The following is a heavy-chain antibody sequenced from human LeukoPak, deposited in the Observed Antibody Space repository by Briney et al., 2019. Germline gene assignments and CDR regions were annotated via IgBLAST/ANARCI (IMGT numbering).Heavy chain of an antibody. J-gene: IGHJ4*02. V-gene: IGHV3-74*01. CDR3: VRGGTGYGNFDY. CDR1: GFTFSSYW. CDR2: IYTGAT. Sequence: GGSLRLSCAASGFTFSSYWMHWVRQAPGKGLVWVSRIYTGATYYADSVKGRFTISRDNTKNTLYLQLNSLRAEDTAVYYCVRGGTGYGNFDYWGQGTLVTVSS. D-gene: IGHD3/OR15-3a*01.